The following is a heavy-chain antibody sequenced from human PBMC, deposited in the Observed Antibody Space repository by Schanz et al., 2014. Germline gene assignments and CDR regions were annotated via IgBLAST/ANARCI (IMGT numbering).Heavy chain of an antibody. CDR3: AKGLYYDNTGGGFDY. V-gene: IGHV3-64*04. CDR2: ITRSGGGT. Sequence: VQLVESGGGLVQPGGSLRLSCSASGFTFSSYAMHWVRQASGKGLEYVSAITRSGGGTYYSDSVKGRFTISRDNSKTTLSLQMNSLRAEDTAVYYCAKGLYYDNTGGGFDYWGQGTLVTVSS. J-gene: IGHJ4*02. D-gene: IGHD3-16*01. CDR1: GFTFSSYA.